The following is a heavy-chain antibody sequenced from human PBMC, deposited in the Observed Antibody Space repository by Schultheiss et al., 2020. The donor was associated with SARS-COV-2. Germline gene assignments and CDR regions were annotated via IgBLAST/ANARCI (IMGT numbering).Heavy chain of an antibody. D-gene: IGHD5-24*01. CDR1: GGTFSSYA. CDR3: ARVEREMTLIGFSYYYYYMDV. J-gene: IGHJ6*03. CDR2: IIPIFGTA. V-gene: IGHV1-69*13. Sequence: SVKVSCKASGGTFSSYAISWVRQAPGQGLEWMGGIIPIFGTANYAQKFQGRVTITADESTSTAYMELSSLRSEDTAVYYCARVEREMTLIGFSYYYYYMDVWGKGTTVTVSS.